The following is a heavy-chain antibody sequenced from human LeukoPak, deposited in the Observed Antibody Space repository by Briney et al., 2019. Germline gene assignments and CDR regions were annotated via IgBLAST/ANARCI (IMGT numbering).Heavy chain of an antibody. CDR3: ARALNLLDPVTLDY. D-gene: IGHD1-1*01. Sequence: PGGSLRLSCAASGFTFSSYGMTWVRQAPGKGLEWVPYISSSSSTIYYADSVKGRFTISRDNARNSLYLQMNSLRAEDTAVYYCARALNLLDPVTLDYWGQGTLVTVSS. V-gene: IGHV3-48*01. CDR1: GFTFSSYG. CDR2: ISSSSSTI. J-gene: IGHJ4*02.